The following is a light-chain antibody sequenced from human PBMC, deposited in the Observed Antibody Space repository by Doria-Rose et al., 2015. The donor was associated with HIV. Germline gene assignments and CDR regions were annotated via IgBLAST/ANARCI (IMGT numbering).Light chain of an antibody. CDR2: DGS. CDR1: QSFSSTY. V-gene: IGKV3-20*01. Sequence: EIVLTQSPGTLSLSPGERATLSCRASQSFSSTYLAWYQQKPGQAPSLLIYDGSTRATGIPDRFSASGSVTDFTLTINRLEPEDFALYYCHQYGTSWTFGQGTKVKI. J-gene: IGKJ1*01. CDR3: HQYGTSWT.